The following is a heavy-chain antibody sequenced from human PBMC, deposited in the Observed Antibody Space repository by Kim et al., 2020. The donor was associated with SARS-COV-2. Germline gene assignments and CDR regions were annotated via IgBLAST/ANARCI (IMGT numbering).Heavy chain of an antibody. CDR2: IGVPGGTT. CDR3: VNSPGSWSHDY. CDR1: EFTFSSRG. J-gene: IGHJ4*02. Sequence: GGSLRLSCAASEFTFSSRGMSWVRQAPGKGLEWVSSIGVPGGTTYYADSVQGRFIISRDNSRNTLFLQMNGLRPEDTALYYCVNSPGSWSHDYWGQGTRVTVSS. D-gene: IGHD3-10*01. V-gene: IGHV3-23*01.